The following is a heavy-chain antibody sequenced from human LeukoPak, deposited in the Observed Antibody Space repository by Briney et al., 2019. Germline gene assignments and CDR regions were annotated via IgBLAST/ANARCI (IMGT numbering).Heavy chain of an antibody. CDR2: VTNSGGST. J-gene: IGHJ4*02. D-gene: IGHD1-1*01. Sequence: GGSLRLSCAASGFIFSIYAMSWVRQAPGKGLEWVSSVTNSGGSTYYADSVKGRFAISRDNSKNTLYLQMNTLRAYDTAVYYCVQETGHNWGYLDYWGQGTLVTVSS. CDR3: VQETGHNWGYLDY. CDR1: GFIFSIYA. V-gene: IGHV3-23*01.